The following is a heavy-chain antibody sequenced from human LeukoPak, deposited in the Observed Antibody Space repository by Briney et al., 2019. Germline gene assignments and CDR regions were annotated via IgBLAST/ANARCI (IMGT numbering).Heavy chain of an antibody. J-gene: IGHJ5*01. D-gene: IGHD5-24*01. Sequence: PGGSLRLSCAASGFTFSSYAMSWVCHAPRKGLEWVSGISGSAYSAYYADSVKGRFTILRDNSQNTLYLRMTSLRTEDTAVYYCATRDGKNYDSWGEGTLVTVSS. CDR2: ISGSAYSA. CDR3: ATRDGKNYDS. V-gene: IGHV3-23*01. CDR1: GFTFSSYA.